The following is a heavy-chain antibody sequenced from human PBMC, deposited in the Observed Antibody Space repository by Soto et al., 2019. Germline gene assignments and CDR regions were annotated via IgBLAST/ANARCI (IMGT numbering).Heavy chain of an antibody. CDR3: AKDLVRGVIIGAFDI. CDR2: ISYDGSNK. D-gene: IGHD3-10*01. V-gene: IGHV3-30*18. J-gene: IGHJ3*02. Sequence: GGSLRLSCAASGFTFSSYGMHWVRQAPGKGLEWVAVISYDGSNKYYADSVKGRFTISRDNSKNTLYLQMNSLRAEDTAVYYCAKDLVRGVIIGAFDIWGQGTMVTVSS. CDR1: GFTFSSYG.